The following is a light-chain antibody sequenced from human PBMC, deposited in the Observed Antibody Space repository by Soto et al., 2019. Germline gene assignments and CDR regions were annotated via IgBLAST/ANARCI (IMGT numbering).Light chain of an antibody. J-gene: IGLJ2*01. V-gene: IGLV2-14*01. CDR2: EVS. Sequence: QSALTQPASVSGSPGQSITISCTGTSSAVGGYNYVSWYQQHTGKAPKLMIYEVSNRPSGVSNRISGSKSSNTASLTISGLQAEDEADYYCISYTSSSTLVVVGGGTTLTVL. CDR3: ISYTSSSTLVV. CDR1: SSAVGGYNY.